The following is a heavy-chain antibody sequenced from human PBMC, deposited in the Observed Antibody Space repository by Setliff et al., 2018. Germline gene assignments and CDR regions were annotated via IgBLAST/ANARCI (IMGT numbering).Heavy chain of an antibody. Sequence: ASVKVSCKASGYTFTTYAIGWMRQAPGQGLEWMGWINTNTGSPNYAQGFTGRFVFSLDTSVSTAYLQISSLKPEDTAMYYCARDGGNGVDYWGQGTLVTVSS. CDR1: GYTFTTYA. CDR2: INTNTGSP. CDR3: ARDGGNGVDY. J-gene: IGHJ4*02. V-gene: IGHV7-4-1*02. D-gene: IGHD3-16*01.